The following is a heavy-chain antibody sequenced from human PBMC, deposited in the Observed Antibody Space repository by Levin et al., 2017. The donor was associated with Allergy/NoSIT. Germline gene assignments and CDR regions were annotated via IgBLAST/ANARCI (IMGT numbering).Heavy chain of an antibody. J-gene: IGHJ4*02. CDR2: INPNSGGT. Sequence: KISCKASGYTFTGYYMHWVRQAPGQGLEWMGRINPNSGGTNYAQKFQGRVTMTRDTSISTAYMELSRLRSDDTAVYYCARDMPSGWDVFIDYWGQGTLVTVSS. V-gene: IGHV1-2*06. CDR3: ARDMPSGWDVFIDY. D-gene: IGHD6-19*01. CDR1: GYTFTGYY.